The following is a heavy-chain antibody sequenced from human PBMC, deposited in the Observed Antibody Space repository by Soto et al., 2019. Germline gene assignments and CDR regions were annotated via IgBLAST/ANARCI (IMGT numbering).Heavy chain of an antibody. Sequence: SETLSLTCTVSGGSISSSGYYWGWIRQPPGKGLEWIGSFYYSGGTNYNPSLRSRVTISIDTSKNQFSLELSSVTAADTAVHYCARGIRSGTMGYFDYWGQGTLVTVSS. V-gene: IGHV4-39*01. CDR1: GGSISSSGYY. D-gene: IGHD1-7*01. CDR2: FYYSGGT. J-gene: IGHJ4*02. CDR3: ARGIRSGTMGYFDY.